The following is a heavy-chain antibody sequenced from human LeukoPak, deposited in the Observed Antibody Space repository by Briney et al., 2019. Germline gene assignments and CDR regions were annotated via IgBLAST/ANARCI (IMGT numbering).Heavy chain of an antibody. CDR3: ARVGTKSSGWPLDY. CDR2: IKYDGSEK. V-gene: IGHV3-7*02. Sequence: GGSLRLSCAASGFTFSTYWMTWVRQAPGKGLEWVANIKYDGSEKYYVDSVKGRFTISRDNAKNSLYLQMNSLRAEDTAVYYCARVGTKSSGWPLDYWGQGTLVTVSS. D-gene: IGHD6-19*01. J-gene: IGHJ4*02. CDR1: GFTFSTYW.